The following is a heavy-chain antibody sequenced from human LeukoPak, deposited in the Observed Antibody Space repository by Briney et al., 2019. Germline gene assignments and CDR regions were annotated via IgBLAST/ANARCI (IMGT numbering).Heavy chain of an antibody. CDR2: IDESGGST. CDR3: AKDSKRWKTYYYESGSYYFEY. V-gene: IGHV3-23*01. CDR1: GFTFSSYI. Sequence: GGSLRLSCAASGFTFSSYIMTWVRQAPGKGLEWVSSIDESGGSTYYADSVKGQFTISRDNSQSSLYLQMNSLRAEDTAVYYCAKDSKRWKTYYYESGSYYFEYWGQGTLVTVSS. D-gene: IGHD3-10*01. J-gene: IGHJ4*02.